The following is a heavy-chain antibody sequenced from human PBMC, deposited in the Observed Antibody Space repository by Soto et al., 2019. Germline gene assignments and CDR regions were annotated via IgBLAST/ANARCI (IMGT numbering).Heavy chain of an antibody. CDR1: GGTFSSYT. Sequence: QVQLVQSGAEVKKPGSSVKVSCKASGGTFSSYTISWVRQAPGQGLECMGRIIPILGIANYAQKFQGRVTITADKSTSTAYMELSSLRSEDTAVYYCAITDCSGGSCYLNFDYWGQGTLVTVSS. CDR3: AITDCSGGSCYLNFDY. J-gene: IGHJ4*02. D-gene: IGHD2-15*01. CDR2: IIPILGIA. V-gene: IGHV1-69*02.